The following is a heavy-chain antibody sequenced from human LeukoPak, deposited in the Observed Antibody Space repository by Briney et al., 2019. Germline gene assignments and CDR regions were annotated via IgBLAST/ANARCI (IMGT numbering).Heavy chain of an antibody. Sequence: GGSLRLSCAASGFTFSSYEMNWVRQAPGKGLEWVSYISSSGSTIYYADSVKGRFTISRDNAKNSLNLQMNSLRAEDTAVYYCASSGWYVAFGDYFDYWGQGTLVTVSS. J-gene: IGHJ4*02. D-gene: IGHD6-19*01. CDR2: ISSSGSTI. CDR3: ASSGWYVAFGDYFDY. CDR1: GFTFSSYE. V-gene: IGHV3-48*03.